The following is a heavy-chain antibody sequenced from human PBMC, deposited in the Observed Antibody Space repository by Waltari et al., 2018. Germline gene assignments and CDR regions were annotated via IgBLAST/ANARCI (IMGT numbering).Heavy chain of an antibody. CDR1: GDSMTSTDC. V-gene: IGHV4-4*02. Sequence: QLQLQESGPGLVKPSGTLSLTCTVSGDSMTSTDCGSWVRQPPRRGLEGVGQVRGDGKTNYNPSFAGRGAVSLDTSINQFSLRVTSATAADTAVYYCARDRGRGLYLDSWGQGTLVTVSP. CDR2: VRGDGKT. CDR3: ARDRGRGLYLDS. J-gene: IGHJ4*02. D-gene: IGHD2-15*01.